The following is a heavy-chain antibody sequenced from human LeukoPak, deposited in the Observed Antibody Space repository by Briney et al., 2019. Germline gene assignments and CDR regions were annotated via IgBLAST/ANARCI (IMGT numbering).Heavy chain of an antibody. D-gene: IGHD2-2*01. CDR1: GGSFSGYY. J-gene: IGHJ2*01. V-gene: IGHV4-34*01. CDR3: ARAYHNWYFDL. Sequence: SETLSLTCAVYGGSFSGYYWIWIRQPPGKGLEWIGEINPSGSTHYNPSLKSRVTISIDTSKNQFSLRLTSAPAADTAVYYCARAYHNWYFDLWGRGTLVTVSS. CDR2: INPSGST.